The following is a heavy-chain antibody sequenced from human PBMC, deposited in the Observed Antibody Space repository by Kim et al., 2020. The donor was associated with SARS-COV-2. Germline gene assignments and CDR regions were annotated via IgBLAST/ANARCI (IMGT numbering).Heavy chain of an antibody. J-gene: IGHJ4*02. V-gene: IGHV3-53*01. D-gene: IGHD1-26*01. CDR3: ARLEVGALDY. Sequence: TYYADSVKGRFTISRDNSKNTLYLQMNSLRAEDTAVYYCARLEVGALDYWGQGTLVTVSS. CDR2: T.